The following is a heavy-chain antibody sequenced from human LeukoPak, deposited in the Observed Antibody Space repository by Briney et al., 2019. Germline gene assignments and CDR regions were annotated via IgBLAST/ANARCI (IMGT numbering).Heavy chain of an antibody. CDR2: HSGGNT. J-gene: IGHJ4*02. CDR3: ARAPDIGMGRNGFDY. CDR1: GASISSFH. D-gene: IGHD5-18*01. Sequence: ASETLSLTCTVSGASISSFHWNWIRQSPGKGLEWIAYHSGGNTNSNPSLKSRLSLSVDTSNNQFSLRLSSVTAADTAVYYCARAPDIGMGRNGFDYWGQGTLVTVSS. V-gene: IGHV4-59*01.